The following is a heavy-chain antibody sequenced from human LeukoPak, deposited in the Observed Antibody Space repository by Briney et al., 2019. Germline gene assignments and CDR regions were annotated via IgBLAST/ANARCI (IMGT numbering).Heavy chain of an antibody. CDR3: ARGKKPGAAVAGTGYFFDP. Sequence: ASVKVSCKASGYTFTNFGLSWVRQVPGQGPEYLGWISTKKGNTNYAQKFQGRITMTTDTSTSTAYMEMRNLRSDDTAMYFCARGKKPGAAVAGTGYFFDPWGQGTLVTVSS. CDR1: GYTFTNFG. CDR2: ISTKKGNT. D-gene: IGHD6-19*01. J-gene: IGHJ5*02. V-gene: IGHV1-18*01.